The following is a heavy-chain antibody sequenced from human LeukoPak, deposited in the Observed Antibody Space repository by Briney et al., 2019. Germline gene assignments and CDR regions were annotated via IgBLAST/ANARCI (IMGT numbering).Heavy chain of an antibody. J-gene: IGHJ2*01. D-gene: IGHD1-26*01. CDR1: GFTFRSYA. Sequence: GGSLRLSCAASGFTFRSYAMTWVRQAPGKGLEWVSGISGSGTFTFYADSVKGRFTISRDNSKRTLYLQMNSLRVEDTAVYYCARDQGGGWYFDVWGRGTLVTVSS. CDR2: ISGSGTFT. V-gene: IGHV3-23*01. CDR3: ARDQGGGWYFDV.